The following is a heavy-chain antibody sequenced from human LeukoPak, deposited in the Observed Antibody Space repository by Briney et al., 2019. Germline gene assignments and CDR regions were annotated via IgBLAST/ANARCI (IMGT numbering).Heavy chain of an antibody. CDR3: ARGTQWLDTDY. CDR1: GGTFSSYA. J-gene: IGHJ4*02. CDR2: IIPVFGTA. D-gene: IGHD6-19*01. Sequence: GASVKVSCKASGGTFSSYAISWVRQAPGQGLEWMGRIIPVFGTANYAQKFQGRVTITTDESTSTAYMELSSLRSEDTAVYYCARGTQWLDTDYWGQGTLVTVSS. V-gene: IGHV1-69*05.